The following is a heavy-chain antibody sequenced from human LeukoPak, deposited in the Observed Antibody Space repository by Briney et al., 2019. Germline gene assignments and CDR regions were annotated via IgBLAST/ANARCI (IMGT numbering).Heavy chain of an antibody. V-gene: IGHV1-2*02. CDR1: GYTFTGYH. J-gene: IGHJ4*02. D-gene: IGHD1-26*01. CDR2: INPNSGDT. CDR3: ARDGSLDY. Sequence: ASVKVSCTASGYTFTGYHMHWVRQAPGQGLEWMGWINPNSGDTSYTQKFQGRVTMTGDTSISTAYMELNRLSSDDTAVYYCARDGSLDYWGQGTLVTVSS.